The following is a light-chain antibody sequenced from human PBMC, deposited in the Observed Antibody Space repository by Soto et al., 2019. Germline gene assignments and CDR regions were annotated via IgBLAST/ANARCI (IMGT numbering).Light chain of an antibody. Sequence: EIFLTQAPNTLSLSPEEIATLSCRASQSVSSNHLAWYQQKPGQAPRLLIYGGSSRATGIPVRFSGSGSETDFTLTITRLEPEDFAVYYCQQYSSSRTFGQGTKV. V-gene: IGKV3-20*01. CDR1: QSVSSNH. CDR2: GGS. CDR3: QQYSSSRT. J-gene: IGKJ1*01.